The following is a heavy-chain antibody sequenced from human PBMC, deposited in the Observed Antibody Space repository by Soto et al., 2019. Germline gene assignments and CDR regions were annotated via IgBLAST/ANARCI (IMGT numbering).Heavy chain of an antibody. Sequence: QVQLQQWGAGLLKPSETLSLTCAAYGGSFSGYYWSWIRQPPGKGLEWIAEIHHSGSTNYNPSLKRRVAISVDTSKNQFSLKLSSVTAADTAVYYCARGDYGDYALDYWGQGTLVTVSS. CDR2: IHHSGST. J-gene: IGHJ4*02. D-gene: IGHD4-17*01. CDR3: ARGDYGDYALDY. V-gene: IGHV4-34*01. CDR1: GGSFSGYY.